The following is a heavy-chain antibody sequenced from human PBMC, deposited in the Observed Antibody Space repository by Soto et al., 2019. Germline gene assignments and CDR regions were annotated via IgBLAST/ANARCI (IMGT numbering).Heavy chain of an antibody. Sequence: PWGSLRLSCAASGFTFISYSISCVRHSPVKGLEWVSYISSSSSTIYYADSVKGRFTISRDNAKNSLYLQMNSLRDEDTAVYYCARGAYSNYGSAFDIWGQGTMVTVSS. D-gene: IGHD4-4*01. CDR2: ISSSSSTI. J-gene: IGHJ3*02. CDR3: ARGAYSNYGSAFDI. V-gene: IGHV3-48*02. CDR1: GFTFISYS.